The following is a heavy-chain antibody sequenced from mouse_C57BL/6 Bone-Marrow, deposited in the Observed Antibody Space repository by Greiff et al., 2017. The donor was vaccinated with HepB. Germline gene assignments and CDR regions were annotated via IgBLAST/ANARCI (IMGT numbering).Heavy chain of an antibody. D-gene: IGHD2-3*01. CDR1: GYTFTSYW. J-gene: IGHJ3*01. CDR2: IHPNSGST. Sequence: QVQLQQPGAELVKPGASVKLSCKASGYTFTSYWMHWVKQRPGQGLEWIGMIHPNSGSTNYNEKFKSKATLTIYKSSRTAYMQLSSLTSEDSAVYYCARFGWLLRCGFAYWGQGTLVTVSA. V-gene: IGHV1-64*01. CDR3: ARFGWLLRCGFAY.